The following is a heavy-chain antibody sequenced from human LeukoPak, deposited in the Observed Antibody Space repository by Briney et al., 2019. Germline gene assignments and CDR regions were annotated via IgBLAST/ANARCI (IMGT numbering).Heavy chain of an antibody. Sequence: SETLSLTCTVSGGSISSGGYYWSWIRQHPGKGLEWIGYIYYSGSTYYNPSLKSRVTISIDTSKNQFSLKLNSVAAADTAVYYCAKVGVPYDSSGLPFDYWGQGTLVTVSS. V-gene: IGHV4-31*03. CDR2: IYYSGST. CDR1: GGSISSGGYY. J-gene: IGHJ4*02. CDR3: AKVGVPYDSSGLPFDY. D-gene: IGHD3-22*01.